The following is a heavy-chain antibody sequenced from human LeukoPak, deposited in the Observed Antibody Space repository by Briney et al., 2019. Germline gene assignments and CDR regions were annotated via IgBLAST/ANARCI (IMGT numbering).Heavy chain of an antibody. CDR3: THTVVYGGIPNDY. CDR1: GFSLSSGVVG. V-gene: IGHV2-5*01. CDR2: IYWNDDK. J-gene: IGHJ4*02. D-gene: IGHD4-23*01. Sequence: SGPTLVKATQTLTLTCTFSGFSLSSGVVGVGWIRQPPGKALEWLALIYWNDDKRYSPSLKNRLTITKDTSENQVVLTLTNMEPVDTATYYCTHTVVYGGIPNDYWGQGTLVTVSS.